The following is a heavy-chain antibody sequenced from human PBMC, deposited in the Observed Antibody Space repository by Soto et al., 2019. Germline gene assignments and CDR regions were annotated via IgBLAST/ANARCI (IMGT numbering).Heavy chain of an antibody. V-gene: IGHV1-69*04. J-gene: IGHJ4*02. Sequence: ASVKVSCKASGGTFSSYTISWVRQAPGQGLEWMGRIIPILGIANYAQKFQGRVTITADKSTSTAYMELSSLRSEDTAVYYCARETFGGSGTNDYWGQGTLVTVSS. CDR1: GGTFSSYT. CDR3: ARETFGGSGTNDY. CDR2: IIPILGIA. D-gene: IGHD1-1*01.